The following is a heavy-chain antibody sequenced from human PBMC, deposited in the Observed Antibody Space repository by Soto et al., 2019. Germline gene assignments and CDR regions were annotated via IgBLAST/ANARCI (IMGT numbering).Heavy chain of an antibody. CDR2: ISFDENSK. J-gene: IGHJ6*02. Sequence: QVQLVESGGGVVQPGRSLRLSCVASGYTFSSYAVHWVRQAPGKGLEWVAVISFDENSKSYAVFGKGRLTVSRDDSKNTLYLQRNSLKIEDTAVYYCAKDTSGPNGDIYYGLDAWGQGTTVTVSS. D-gene: IGHD4-17*01. CDR1: GYTFSSYA. V-gene: IGHV3-30*18. CDR3: AKDTSGPNGDIYYGLDA.